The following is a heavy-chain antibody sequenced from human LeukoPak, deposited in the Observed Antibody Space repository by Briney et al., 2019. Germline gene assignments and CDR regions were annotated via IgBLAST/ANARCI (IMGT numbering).Heavy chain of an antibody. CDR3: ATARPQLERGDDNSQNFDY. CDR2: FDPEDGET. D-gene: IGHD1-1*01. V-gene: IGHV1-24*01. J-gene: IGHJ4*02. CDR1: GYTLTELS. Sequence: GASVKVSCKVSGYTLTELSMHWVRQAPGKGLEWMGGFDPEDGETIYAQKFQGRVTMTEDTSTDTAYMELSSLRSEDTAVYYCATARPQLERGDDNSQNFDYWGQGTLVTVSS.